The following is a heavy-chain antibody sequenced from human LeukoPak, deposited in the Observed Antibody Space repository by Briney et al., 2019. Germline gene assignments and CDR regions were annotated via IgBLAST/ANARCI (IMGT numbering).Heavy chain of an antibody. D-gene: IGHD3-22*01. CDR2: ISYEGSNK. Sequence: GGSLRLSCAASGFTFSTFGMHWVRQAPGKGLEWVAVISYEGSNKYYADSVQGRFTISRDNPKNTVYLQMNSLRAEDTAVYYCAKDFVLFYYDSRGYVDYWGQGTLVTVSS. CDR3: AKDFVLFYYDSRGYVDY. J-gene: IGHJ4*02. V-gene: IGHV3-30*18. CDR1: GFTFSTFG.